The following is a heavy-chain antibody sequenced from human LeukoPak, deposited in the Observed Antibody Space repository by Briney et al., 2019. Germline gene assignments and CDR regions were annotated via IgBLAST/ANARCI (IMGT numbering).Heavy chain of an antibody. V-gene: IGHV3-23*01. J-gene: IGHJ3*01. D-gene: IGHD3-22*01. CDR2: TSGSAAYT. CDR1: GFTFNNYA. CDR3: AKTGDYYDSADYYRPDAFDV. Sequence: GGSLRLSCAASGFTFNNYAMSWVRQAPGRGLEWVSATSGSAAYTYYADSVKGRFTISRDNSHNTLFLQMNSLRAEDTALYYCAKTGDYYDSADYYRPDAFDVWGQGTMVTVSS.